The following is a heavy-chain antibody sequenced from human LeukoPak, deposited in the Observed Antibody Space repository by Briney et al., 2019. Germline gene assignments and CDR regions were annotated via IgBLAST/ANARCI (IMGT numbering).Heavy chain of an antibody. D-gene: IGHD3-22*01. CDR2: INDYTGDS. J-gene: IGHJ6*02. V-gene: IGHV4-34*01. CDR1: GGSFTDYF. Sequence: SETLSLTCTVFGGSFTDYFWTWIRHSPGKGLEWIGEINDYTGDSKYNPFLTSRVSISLEKSKNQLSLELRSVTAAGTAVYYCARGRIAKIVVVHSFSYGMDVWGQGTTVTVSS. CDR3: ARGRIAKIVVVHSFSYGMDV.